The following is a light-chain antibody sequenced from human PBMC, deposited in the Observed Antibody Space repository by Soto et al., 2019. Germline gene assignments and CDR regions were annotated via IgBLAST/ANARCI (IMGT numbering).Light chain of an antibody. J-gene: IGKJ1*01. Sequence: IVLTQSPGTLSLSPGERATLSCRASQSVSSCYLAWYQQKPGQAPRLLIYDTSSKATGIPDRFSGSGSGTDFTIAISRLEPEDFAVYYCQQCGSSPSFGQGTKVELK. CDR3: QQCGSSPS. V-gene: IGKV3-20*01. CDR1: QSVSSCY. CDR2: DTS.